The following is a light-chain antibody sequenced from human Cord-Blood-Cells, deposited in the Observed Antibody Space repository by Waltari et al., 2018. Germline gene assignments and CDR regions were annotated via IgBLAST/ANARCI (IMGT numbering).Light chain of an antibody. CDR3: SSYTSSSTLVV. CDR2: DVS. CDR1: SSDVGGYNY. Sequence: QSALTQPASVSGSPGQSITISCTGTSSDVGGYNYVSWYQQHPGKAPKLMIYDVSNRPSGVSNRCSGSKSGNTASLTISGLQAEDEAEYYCSSYTSSSTLVVFGGGTKLTVL. V-gene: IGLV2-14*01. J-gene: IGLJ2*01.